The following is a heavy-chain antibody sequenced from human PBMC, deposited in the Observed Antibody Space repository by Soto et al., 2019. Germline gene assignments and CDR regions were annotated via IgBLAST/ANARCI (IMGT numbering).Heavy chain of an antibody. J-gene: IGHJ2*01. CDR1: GGSISGGVGGLYY. V-gene: IGHV4-30-4*01. CDR3: AIEVIPLNTDWYFDL. CDR2: IYDSGST. D-gene: IGHD2-2*02. Sequence: QLQLRESGPGLVKPSETLSLTCTVSGGSISGGVGGLYYWSWIRQPPGKGLEGIGYIYDSGSTYYNPSLKSRVTISVAKSKNQFSLRLSSITAEDTAVYYCAIEVIPLNTDWYFDLWGRGTMNTVSS.